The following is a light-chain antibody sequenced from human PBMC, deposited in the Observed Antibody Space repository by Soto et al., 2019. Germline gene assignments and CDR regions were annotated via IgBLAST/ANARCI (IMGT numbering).Light chain of an antibody. CDR1: QSVSSSY. V-gene: IGKV3-20*01. Sequence: EIVLTQSPGTLSLSPGERATLSCRASQSVSSSYLAWYQQKAGQAPRLLIYGASSRATGIPDRFSGSESGADFTLTISRLEPEDFAVYYCQQYGSLPTFGKGTKAEIK. CDR2: GAS. J-gene: IGKJ1*01. CDR3: QQYGSLPT.